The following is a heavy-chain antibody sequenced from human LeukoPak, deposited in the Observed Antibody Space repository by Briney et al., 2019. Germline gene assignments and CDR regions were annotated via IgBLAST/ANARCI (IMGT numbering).Heavy chain of an antibody. D-gene: IGHD1-20*01. V-gene: IGHV4-59*01. CDR2: LYHSGSP. Sequence: SETLSLTCTVSRASIRHYFWCWIRQPPGEGVECIGNLYHSGSPNYNPSLKSRVTISIDTAKNQFSLRLRSVTAADTAVYYCATLTGTTYPYYFDFWGQATLVTVSS. CDR1: RASIRHYF. CDR3: ATLTGTTYPYYFDF. J-gene: IGHJ4*02.